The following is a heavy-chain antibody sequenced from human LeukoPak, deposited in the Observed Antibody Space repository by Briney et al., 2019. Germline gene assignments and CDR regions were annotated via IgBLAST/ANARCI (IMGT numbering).Heavy chain of an antibody. V-gene: IGHV4-30-4*01. Sequence: PSETLSLTCTVSGGSISSSSYYWGWIRQPPGKCLEWIGYIYYSGSTYYNPSLKSRVTISVDTSKNQFSLKLSSVTAADTAVYYCARAPDVTEYYFDCWGQGTLVTVSS. J-gene: IGHJ4*02. CDR1: GGSISSSSYY. D-gene: IGHD1-14*01. CDR2: IYYSGST. CDR3: ARAPDVTEYYFDC.